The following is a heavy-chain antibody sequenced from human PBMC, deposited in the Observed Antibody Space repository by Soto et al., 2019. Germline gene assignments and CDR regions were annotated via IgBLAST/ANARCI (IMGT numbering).Heavy chain of an antibody. CDR3: AREGSSWYYGMDV. J-gene: IGHJ6*02. V-gene: IGHV1-2*04. D-gene: IGHD6-13*01. CDR2: INPNSGGT. CDR1: GYTFTGYY. Sequence: ASVKVSCKASGYTFTGYYMHWVRQAPGQGLEWMGWINPNSGGTNYAQKFQGWVTMTRDTSISTAYMELSRLRSDDTAVYYCAREGSSWYYGMDVWGQGTTVTVSS.